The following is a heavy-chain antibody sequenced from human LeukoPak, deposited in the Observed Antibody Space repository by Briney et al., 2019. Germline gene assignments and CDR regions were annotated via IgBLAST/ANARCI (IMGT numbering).Heavy chain of an antibody. V-gene: IGHV3-23*01. D-gene: IGHD5-18*01. J-gene: IGHJ4*02. CDR2: ISGSSGTT. CDR3: ANREGGYTYDPFDY. CDR1: GFTFSTYA. Sequence: GGSLRLSCAASGFTFSTYAMSWVRQAPGRGLEWVSAISGSSGTTYYADSVKGRFTISRDNSKNTLYLQMNSLRAEDTAVYYCANREGGYTYDPFDYWGQGTLVTVSS.